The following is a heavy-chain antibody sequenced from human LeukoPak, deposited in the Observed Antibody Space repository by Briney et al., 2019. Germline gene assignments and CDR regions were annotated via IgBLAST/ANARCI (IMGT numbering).Heavy chain of an antibody. D-gene: IGHD3-10*01. CDR3: ARLYYYGSGSYFGYYYYMDV. J-gene: IGHJ6*03. V-gene: IGHV4-59*01. Sequence: PSETLSLTCTVSGGSISSYYWSWIRQPPGKGLEWIGYIYYSGSTDYNPSLKSRVTISVETSKNQFSLKLSSVTAADTAVYYCARLYYYGSGSYFGYYYYMDVWGKGTTVTISS. CDR2: IYYSGST. CDR1: GGSISSYY.